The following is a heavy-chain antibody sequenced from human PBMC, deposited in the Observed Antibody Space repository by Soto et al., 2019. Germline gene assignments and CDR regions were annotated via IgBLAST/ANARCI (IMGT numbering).Heavy chain of an antibody. CDR1: GGTFSSYT. CDR2: IIPILGIA. V-gene: IGHV1-69*04. Sequence: ASVKVSCKASGGTFSSYTISWVRQAPGQGLEWMGRIIPILGIANYAQKFQGRVTITADKSTSTAYMELSSLRSEDTAVYYCARDFNDILTGHFDYWGQGTLVTVSS. CDR3: ARDFNDILTGHFDY. D-gene: IGHD3-9*01. J-gene: IGHJ4*02.